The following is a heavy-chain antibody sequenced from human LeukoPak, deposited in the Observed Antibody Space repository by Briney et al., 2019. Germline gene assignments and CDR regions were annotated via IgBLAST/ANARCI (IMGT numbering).Heavy chain of an antibody. V-gene: IGHV3-23*01. CDR3: AKDFGDYDYVWGSYRPLYYFDY. D-gene: IGHD3-16*02. CDR1: GFTFSSYA. CDR2: ISGSGGST. Sequence: GGSLRLSCAASGFTFSSYAMSWVRQAPGKGLEWVSAISGSGGSTYYADSVKGRFTISRDNSKNSLYLQMNSLRTEDTALYYCAKDFGDYDYVWGSYRPLYYFDYWGQGTLVTVSS. J-gene: IGHJ4*02.